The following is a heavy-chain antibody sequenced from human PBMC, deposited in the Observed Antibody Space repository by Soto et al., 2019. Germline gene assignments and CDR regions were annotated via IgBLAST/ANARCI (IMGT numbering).Heavy chain of an antibody. D-gene: IGHD1-20*01. V-gene: IGHV3-23*01. CDR1: GFTFSNYG. CDR2: ISGSGGST. Sequence: PGRCMRLSWKATGFTFSNYGMSWFRQAPGQGLEWVSGISGSGGSTYYADSGKGRFTISRDNSKNTLYLQMNSLRAGDTAVNYCAKLTDTAFYWGQGTLVTVSS. CDR3: AKLTDTAFY. J-gene: IGHJ4*02.